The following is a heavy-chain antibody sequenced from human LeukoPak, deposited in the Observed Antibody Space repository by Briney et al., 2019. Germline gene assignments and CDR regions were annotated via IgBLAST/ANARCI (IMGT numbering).Heavy chain of an antibody. Sequence: GGSLRLSCAASGFTFSSYEMNWVRQAPGKGLEWVSYISSSGSTIYYADSVKGRFTISRDNAKSSLYLQMNSLRADDTAVYYCARALDTGEYYYYYYYMDVWGKGTTVTVSS. D-gene: IGHD3-16*01. J-gene: IGHJ6*03. V-gene: IGHV3-48*03. CDR3: ARALDTGEYYYYYYYMDV. CDR2: ISSSGSTI. CDR1: GFTFSSYE.